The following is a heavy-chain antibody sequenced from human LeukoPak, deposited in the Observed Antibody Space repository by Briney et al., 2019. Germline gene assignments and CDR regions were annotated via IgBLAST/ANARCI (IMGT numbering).Heavy chain of an antibody. J-gene: IGHJ4*02. D-gene: IGHD6-19*01. CDR1: GGSISSYY. CDR2: IYYSGST. CDR3: GRSLSSAWYYFAY. Sequence: SETLSLTCTVSGGSISSYYWSWIRQPPGKGLEWIEYIYYSGSTNYNPSLNSRVTISVDTSKNQFSLRLSSVTAADTAVYYCGRSLSSAWYYFAYWGQGTLVTVSS. V-gene: IGHV4-59*01.